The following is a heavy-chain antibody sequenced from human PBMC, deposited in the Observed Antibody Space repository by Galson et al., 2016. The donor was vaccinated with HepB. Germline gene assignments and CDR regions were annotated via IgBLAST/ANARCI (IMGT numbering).Heavy chain of an antibody. Sequence: CAISGDSVSNSNVAWNWIRQSPSRGLEWLGGTSKRSKWHTDYAGSVKSRMTINTDTFRNQFSLQLQSVTPEDTAVYYCARVATAVRSGWKTLAPRFYYSGVDVWGHGTTVTVSS. D-gene: IGHD6-19*01. J-gene: IGHJ6*02. CDR3: ARVATAVRSGWKTLAPRFYYSGVDV. CDR1: GDSVSNSNVA. CDR2: TSKRSKWHT. V-gene: IGHV6-1*01.